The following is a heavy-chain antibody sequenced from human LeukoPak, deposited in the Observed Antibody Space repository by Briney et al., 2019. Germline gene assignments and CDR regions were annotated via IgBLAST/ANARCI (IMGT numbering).Heavy chain of an antibody. CDR2: IKEDGSAK. V-gene: IGHV3-7*05. CDR3: ARDTGYNTFDY. J-gene: IGHJ4*02. CDR1: GFTLSNYW. D-gene: IGHD5-24*01. Sequence: GGSLRPSCAASGFTLSNYWMSWVRQAPGKGLEWVANIKEDGSAKYYVDSVKGRFTISRDNAKNSQYLQMNSLRAEDTAVYYCARDTGYNTFDYWGQGTLVTVSS.